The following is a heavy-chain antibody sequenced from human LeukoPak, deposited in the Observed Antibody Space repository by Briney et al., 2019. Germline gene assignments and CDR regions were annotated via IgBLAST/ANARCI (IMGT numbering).Heavy chain of an antibody. D-gene: IGHD4-17*01. CDR1: GGSFSGYY. Sequence: PSETLSLTCAVYGGSFSGYYWSWIRQPPGKGLEWIGEINHSGGPNYNPSLKSRVTISGDTSKNQFSLKLSSVTAADTAVYYCARALRTNFDYWGQGTLVTISS. J-gene: IGHJ4*02. CDR3: ARALRTNFDY. CDR2: INHSGGP. V-gene: IGHV4-34*01.